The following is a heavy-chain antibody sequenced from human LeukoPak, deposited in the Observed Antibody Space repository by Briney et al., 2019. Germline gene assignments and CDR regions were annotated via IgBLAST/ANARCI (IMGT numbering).Heavy chain of an antibody. D-gene: IGHD2-2*01. CDR2: INHSGST. J-gene: IGHJ4*02. CDR3: ASTERCSTTCPLDY. CDR1: GGSFRGYY. Sequence: SETLSLTCAVYGGSFRGYYWSWIRQPPGKGLEWIGEINHSGSTNYNPSLKSRVTISLDTSMKKFSLKLNSVTAANTAVYYCASTERCSTTCPLDYWGQGTLVTVSS. V-gene: IGHV4-34*01.